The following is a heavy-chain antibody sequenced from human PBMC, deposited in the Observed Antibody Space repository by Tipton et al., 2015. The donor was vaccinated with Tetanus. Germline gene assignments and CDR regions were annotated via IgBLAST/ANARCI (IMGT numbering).Heavy chain of an antibody. CDR1: GYTFTGYY. J-gene: IGHJ4*02. V-gene: IGHV1-2*02. CDR2: INPNSGGT. D-gene: IGHD4-23*01. CDR3: AKKGRWGVLDS. Sequence: QVQLVQSGPEVKTPGASVQVSCKASGYTFTGYYIHWVRQAPGQGLEWMAWINPNSGGTKYAQRFQGRVTMTWDTSISTVYMELSSLRSGDTAVYYCAKKGRWGVLDSWGQGTLVTVSS.